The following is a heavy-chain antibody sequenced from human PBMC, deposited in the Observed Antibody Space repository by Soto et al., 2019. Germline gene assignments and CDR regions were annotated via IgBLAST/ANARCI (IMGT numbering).Heavy chain of an antibody. Sequence: QITLNESGPPVVRPTETLTLTCRFSGFSLTTSGVGVGWIRQSPGKAPEWLALIYWGDDKLYSACLKSRLTITKDTSKNQVVLTVSDLDPTDTATYYCAHRVLRTVFGLVTSTAIYFDFWGQGTPVAVSS. V-gene: IGHV2-5*02. CDR1: GFSLTTSGVG. D-gene: IGHD3-3*01. CDR2: IYWGDDK. J-gene: IGHJ4*02. CDR3: AHRVLRTVFGLVTSTAIYFDF.